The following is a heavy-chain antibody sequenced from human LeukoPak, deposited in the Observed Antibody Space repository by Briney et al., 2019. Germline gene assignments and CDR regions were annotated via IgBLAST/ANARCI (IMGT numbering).Heavy chain of an antibody. CDR1: GGSISSGGYY. CDR3: ANERQVNWFDP. J-gene: IGHJ5*02. Sequence: SETLSLTCTVSGGSISSGGYYWSWIRQHPGKGLEWIGYIYYSGSTYYNPSLKSRVTISVDTSKNQFSLKLSSVTAADTAVYYCANERQVNWFDPWGQGTLVTVSS. V-gene: IGHV4-31*03. CDR2: IYYSGST.